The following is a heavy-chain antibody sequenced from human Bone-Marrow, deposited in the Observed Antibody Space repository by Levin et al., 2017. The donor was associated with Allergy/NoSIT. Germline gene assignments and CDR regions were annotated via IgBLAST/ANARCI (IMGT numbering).Heavy chain of an antibody. V-gene: IGHV5-51*01. CDR3: VKLMTYTDLLTNLGRNNWFDP. CDR2: IFPGDSDI. J-gene: IGHJ5*02. Sequence: KVSCKAFGYSFSSYWIGWVRQMPGKGLEWMGSIFPGDSDITYNPPFQGQVTISADKSIDTAYLQWSSLKASDTTMYYCVKLMTYTDLLTNLGRNNWFDPWGQGTLVTVSS. CDR1: GYSFSSYW. D-gene: IGHD3-9*01.